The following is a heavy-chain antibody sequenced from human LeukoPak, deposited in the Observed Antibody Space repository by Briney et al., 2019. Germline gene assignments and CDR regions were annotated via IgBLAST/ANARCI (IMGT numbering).Heavy chain of an antibody. CDR2: IWSDASKK. Sequence: PGGSLRLPCAASGFSLRSYGMHWVRQAPGKGLEWVAFIWSDASKKFYADSVKDRFTISRDNSKNTLYLQMNSLRPEDTAVYYCAKDLGSWYYMDVWGKGTTVTVSS. J-gene: IGHJ6*03. CDR3: AKDLGSWYYMDV. D-gene: IGHD6-13*01. V-gene: IGHV3-30*02. CDR1: GFSLRSYG.